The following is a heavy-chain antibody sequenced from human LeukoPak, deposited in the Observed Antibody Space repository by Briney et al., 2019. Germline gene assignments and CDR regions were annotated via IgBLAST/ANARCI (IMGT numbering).Heavy chain of an antibody. Sequence: GGSLRLSCAASGFTFSSYWMSWVRQAPGKGLEWVANIKQDGSEKYYVDSVKGRFTISRDNAKNSLYLQMSSLRAEDMALYYCAKVMAAAGTKQFDDAFDVWGQGTMVTVSS. CDR2: IKQDGSEK. CDR3: AKVMAAAGTKQFDDAFDV. D-gene: IGHD6-13*01. V-gene: IGHV3-7*03. J-gene: IGHJ3*01. CDR1: GFTFSSYW.